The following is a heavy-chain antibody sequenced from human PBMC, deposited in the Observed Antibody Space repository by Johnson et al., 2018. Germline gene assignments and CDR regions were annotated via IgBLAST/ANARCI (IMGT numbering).Heavy chain of an antibody. Sequence: VQLQESGGGLVQPGGSLRLSCAASGFTFSSYWMHWVRQAPGKGLVWVSRINSDGSSTRYADSVKGRFTISRDNAKNTLYLQMNSLRAEDTAVYYCARVAYYDFWSGYNYGMDVWGQGTTVTVSS. V-gene: IGHV3-74*01. CDR3: ARVAYYDFWSGYNYGMDV. J-gene: IGHJ6*02. D-gene: IGHD3-3*01. CDR2: INSDGSST. CDR1: GFTFSSYW.